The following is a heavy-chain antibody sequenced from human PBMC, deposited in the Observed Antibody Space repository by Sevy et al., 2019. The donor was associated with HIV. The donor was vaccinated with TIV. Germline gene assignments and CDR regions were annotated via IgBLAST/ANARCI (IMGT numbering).Heavy chain of an antibody. CDR1: GGIFKSYG. CDR2: IIPILNTV. J-gene: IGHJ4*02. Sequence: ASVKVSCKASGGIFKSYGISWVRQAPGQGLEWMGGIIPILNTVHNAQTFQGRVTITADESTKTAYMELSSLRSEDTAVYYCVRGGGNGWYYFDYWGQETLVTVSS. CDR3: VRGGGNGWYYFDY. D-gene: IGHD6-19*01. V-gene: IGHV1-69*13.